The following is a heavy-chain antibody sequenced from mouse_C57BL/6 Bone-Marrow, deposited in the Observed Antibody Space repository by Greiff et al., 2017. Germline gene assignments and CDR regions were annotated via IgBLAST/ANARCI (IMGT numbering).Heavy chain of an antibody. CDR1: GFNIKDDY. Sequence: EVQLQQSGAELVRPGASVKLSCTASGFNIKDDYMHWVKQRPEQGLEWIGWIDPENGDTEYASKFQGKATITADTSSNTAYLQLSSLTSEDTAVYYCTTWGDYGFDDWGQGTTLTVSS. D-gene: IGHD2-4*01. CDR2: IDPENGDT. J-gene: IGHJ2*01. V-gene: IGHV14-4*01. CDR3: TTWGDYGFDD.